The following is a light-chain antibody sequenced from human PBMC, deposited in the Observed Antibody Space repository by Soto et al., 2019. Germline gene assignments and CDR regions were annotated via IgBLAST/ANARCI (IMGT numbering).Light chain of an antibody. Sequence: QSALTQPASVSGSPGQSITISCTGTSSDVGGYNYVSWYQQHPGNAPKLMIYDVINRPSGASNRFSSSKSGITASLTISGLQAEDEADYYCSSYSSSSPRVFGGGTKVTVL. V-gene: IGLV2-14*01. CDR2: DVI. CDR3: SSYSSSSPRV. J-gene: IGLJ2*01. CDR1: SSDVGGYNY.